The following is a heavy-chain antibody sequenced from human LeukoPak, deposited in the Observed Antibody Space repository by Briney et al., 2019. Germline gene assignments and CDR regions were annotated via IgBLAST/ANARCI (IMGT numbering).Heavy chain of an antibody. CDR1: GFTFSSYA. CDR3: ARPYDGYDLVPFDY. D-gene: IGHD5-12*01. J-gene: IGHJ4*02. CDR2: ISYDGSNK. Sequence: PGRSLRLSCAASGFTFSSYAMHWVRQAPGKGLEWVAVISYDGSNKYYADSVKGRFTISRDNSKNTLYLQMNSLRAEDTAAYYCARPYDGYDLVPFDYWGQGTLVTVSS. V-gene: IGHV3-30-3*01.